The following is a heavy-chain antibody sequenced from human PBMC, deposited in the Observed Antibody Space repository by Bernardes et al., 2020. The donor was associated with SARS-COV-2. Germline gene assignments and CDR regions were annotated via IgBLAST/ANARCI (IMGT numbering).Heavy chain of an antibody. J-gene: IGHJ6*02. CDR1: GYTFTGYY. CDR2: INPNSGGT. CDR3: ARGGLRQIYYYGMDV. V-gene: IGHV1-2*04. D-gene: IGHD4-17*01. Sequence: SVKVSCKASGYTFTGYYMHWVRQAPGQGLEWMGWINPNSGGTNYAQKFQGWVTMTRDTSISTAYMELSRLRSDDTAVYYCARGGLRQIYYYGMDVWGQGTTVTVSS.